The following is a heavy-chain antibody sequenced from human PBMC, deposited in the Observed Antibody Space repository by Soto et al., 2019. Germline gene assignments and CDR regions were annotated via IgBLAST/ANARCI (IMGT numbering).Heavy chain of an antibody. Sequence: GGSLRLSCAASGFTFSSYSMSWVRQAPGKGLEWVSGFRSGGDDDTTYYADSVRGRFTISRDNSKNTLFLQMNSLRAEDTAIYYCAKKVNSGSGSQFFDYWGQGTLVTV. V-gene: IGHV3-23*01. CDR2: FRSGGDDDTT. CDR3: AKKVNSGSGSQFFDY. D-gene: IGHD3-10*01. J-gene: IGHJ4*02. CDR1: GFTFSSYS.